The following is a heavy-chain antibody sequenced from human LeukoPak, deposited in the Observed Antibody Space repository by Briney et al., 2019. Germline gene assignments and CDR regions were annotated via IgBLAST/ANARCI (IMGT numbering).Heavy chain of an antibody. CDR3: ARDRGPSDY. J-gene: IGHJ4*02. CDR2: ISYDGSNK. D-gene: IGHD3-10*01. Sequence: GRSLRLSCAASGFTFSSYAMHWVRQAPGKGLGWVAVISYDGSNKYYADSAKGRFTIPRDNSKNTLYLQMNSLRAEDTAVYYCARDRGPSDYWGQGTLVTVSS. V-gene: IGHV3-30-3*01. CDR1: GFTFSSYA.